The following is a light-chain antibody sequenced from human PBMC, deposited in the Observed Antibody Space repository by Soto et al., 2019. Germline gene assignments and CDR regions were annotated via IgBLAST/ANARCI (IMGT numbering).Light chain of an antibody. CDR1: QSVSIW. CDR2: RTS. CDR3: QQYNSYSQFT. Sequence: DIQMTQSPSTLSASVGDRVTITCRASQSVSIWLAWYQQKPGKAPTLLIYRTSDLQSGVPSRFSGSGSATEFTITISSLQPDDFATYYCQQYNSYSQFTFGPGTKVDIK. J-gene: IGKJ3*01. V-gene: IGKV1-5*03.